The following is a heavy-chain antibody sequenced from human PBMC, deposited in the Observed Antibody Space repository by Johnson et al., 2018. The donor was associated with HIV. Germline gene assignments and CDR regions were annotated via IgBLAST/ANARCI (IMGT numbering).Heavy chain of an antibody. CDR2: TRYDGSDE. J-gene: IGHJ3*01. Sequence: QEQLVESGGGVVQPGGSLRLSCATSGFTFSYYGLHWVRQAPGVGLEWVAFTRYDGSDEFYADSVKGRFTISRDTSQNTLYLQMNNLRVEDTALYYWAKSALERATPLAEVDAFDVWGQGKRVTVSS. CDR1: GFTFSYYG. D-gene: IGHD5-24*01. CDR3: AKSALERATPLAEVDAFDV. V-gene: IGHV3-30*02.